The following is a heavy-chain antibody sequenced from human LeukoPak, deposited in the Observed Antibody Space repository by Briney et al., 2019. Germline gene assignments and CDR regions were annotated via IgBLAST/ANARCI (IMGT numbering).Heavy chain of an antibody. CDR2: IYSGGST. J-gene: IGHJ4*02. D-gene: IGHD3-10*01. Sequence: AGGSLRLSCAASGFTVSSNYMSWVRQAPGKGLEWVSVIYSGGSTYYADSVKGRFTIFRDNSKNTLYLQMNSLRAEDTAVYYCARVFSRFGGGVDYWGQGTLVTVSS. V-gene: IGHV3-66*01. CDR1: GFTVSSNY. CDR3: ARVFSRFGGGVDY.